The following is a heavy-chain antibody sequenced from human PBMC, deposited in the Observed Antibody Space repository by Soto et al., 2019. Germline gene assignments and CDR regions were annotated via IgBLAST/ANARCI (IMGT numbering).Heavy chain of an antibody. CDR1: GFTFSSYG. J-gene: IGHJ4*02. Sequence: GGSLRLSCAASGFTFSSYGMHWVRQAPGKGLEWVAVISYDGSNKYYADSVKGRFTISRDNSKNTLYLQMNSLRAEDTAVYYCAKEDALGLPAAPPDYWGQGTLVTVSS. CDR3: AKEDALGLPAAPPDY. V-gene: IGHV3-30*18. CDR2: ISYDGSNK. D-gene: IGHD2-2*01.